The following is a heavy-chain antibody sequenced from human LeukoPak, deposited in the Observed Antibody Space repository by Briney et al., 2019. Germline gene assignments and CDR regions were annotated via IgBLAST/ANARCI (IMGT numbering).Heavy chain of an antibody. V-gene: IGHV3-48*03. J-gene: IGHJ5*02. Sequence: PGGSLRLSCAASGFDLHTYEMNWVRQAPGKGLEWIADITISGHTKNYADSVKGRFTISRDSARTSLYLQMNSLRVEDTGVYFCARGDPHADRWGQGTLVTVSS. CDR1: GFDLHTYE. CDR3: ARGDPHADR. CDR2: ITISGHTK.